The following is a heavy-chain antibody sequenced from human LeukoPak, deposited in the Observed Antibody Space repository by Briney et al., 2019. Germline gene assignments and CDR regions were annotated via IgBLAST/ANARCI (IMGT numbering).Heavy chain of an antibody. D-gene: IGHD1-26*01. CDR3: ATGVGSLNDY. J-gene: IGHJ4*02. Sequence: ASVKVSCKASGYTFTGYYMHWVRQAPGQGLEWMGWINPNSGGTNYAQKFQGRVTMTRDTSTSTVYMELSSLRSEDTAVYYCATGVGSLNDYWGQGTLVTVSS. V-gene: IGHV1-2*02. CDR2: INPNSGGT. CDR1: GYTFTGYY.